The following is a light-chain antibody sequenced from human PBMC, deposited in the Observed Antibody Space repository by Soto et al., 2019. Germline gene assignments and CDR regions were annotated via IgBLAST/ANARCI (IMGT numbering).Light chain of an antibody. J-gene: IGKJ2*01. CDR2: WAS. CDR1: RIVLYSSNNKNY. CDR3: EQHFSTPYT. Sequence: VMTQSPDSLAVSLGERATINCKSSRIVLYSSNNKNYLAWYQQKPGQPPKLLISWASTRESGVPDRFSGSGSGTDFTLTIISLQPEDVAVYYCEQHFSTPYTFGQGTKLEIK. V-gene: IGKV4-1*01.